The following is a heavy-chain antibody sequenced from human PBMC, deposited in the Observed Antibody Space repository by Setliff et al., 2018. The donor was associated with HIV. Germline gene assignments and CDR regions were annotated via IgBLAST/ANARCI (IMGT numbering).Heavy chain of an antibody. J-gene: IGHJ4*02. CDR3: ARRLGATVFYYFDS. Sequence: SETLSLTCTVSGGSISSHLWSWIRQPPGKGLEWIGTVSYSGSTNYNPSLKSRVTISVDTSENQFSLKLSSVTAADTAVYYCARRLGATVFYYFDSWGQGTLVTVSS. CDR2: VSYSGST. CDR1: GGSISSHL. V-gene: IGHV4-59*11. D-gene: IGHD3-16*01.